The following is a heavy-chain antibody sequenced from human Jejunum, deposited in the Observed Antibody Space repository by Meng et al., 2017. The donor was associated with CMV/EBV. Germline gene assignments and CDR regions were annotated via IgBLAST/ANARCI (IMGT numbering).Heavy chain of an antibody. J-gene: IGHJ6*02. CDR2: ISSGSNTI. CDR1: TFSSFS. Sequence: TFSSFSMNWVRQAPGKGLEWVSSISSGSNTIYYADSVKGRFTISRDNANNSLHLQMSSLRAEDTAVYYCARGGRGNYYYYYGMDVWGQGTTVTVSS. CDR3: ARGGRGNYYYYYGMDV. V-gene: IGHV3-48*04. D-gene: IGHD3-16*01.